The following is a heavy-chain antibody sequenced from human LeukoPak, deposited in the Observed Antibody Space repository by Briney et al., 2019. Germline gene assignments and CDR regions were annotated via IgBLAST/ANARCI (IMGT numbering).Heavy chain of an antibody. Sequence: GASVKVSCKASGGTFSSYAISWVRQAPGQGLEWMGRIIPILGIANYAQKFQGRVTITADKSTSTAYMELSSLRSEDTAVYYCARGVAPAVMDYWGQGTLVTVSS. V-gene: IGHV1-69*04. CDR2: IIPILGIA. CDR1: GGTFSSYA. CDR3: ARGVAPAVMDY. D-gene: IGHD2-2*01. J-gene: IGHJ4*02.